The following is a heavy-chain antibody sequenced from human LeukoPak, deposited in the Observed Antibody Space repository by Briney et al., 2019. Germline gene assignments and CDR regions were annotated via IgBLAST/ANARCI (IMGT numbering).Heavy chain of an antibody. D-gene: IGHD1-26*01. J-gene: IGHJ4*02. CDR3: AKLFYSWKGSSIDY. CDR2: ISGSGGST. V-gene: IGHV3-23*01. Sequence: GGSLRLSCAASGFTFSSYAMSWVRQAPGKGLEWVSAISGSGGSTYYAGSVKGRFTISRDNSKNTLYLQMNSLRAEDTAVYYCAKLFYSWKGSSIDYWGQGTLVTVSS. CDR1: GFTFSSYA.